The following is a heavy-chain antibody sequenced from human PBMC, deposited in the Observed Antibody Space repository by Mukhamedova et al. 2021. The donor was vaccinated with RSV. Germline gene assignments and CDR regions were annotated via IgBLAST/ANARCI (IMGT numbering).Heavy chain of an antibody. CDR2: ISDSGATI. J-gene: IGHJ6*03. D-gene: IGHD4-11*01. CDR3: ARATTGFTSIGYSYYMDV. Sequence: YMGWIRQAPGKGLEWISYISDSGATIFYTDSVRGRFTISRANAGKSLYLQLSSLRVEDTAVYYCARATTGFTSIGYSYYMDVWGQATT. V-gene: IGHV3-11*04. CDR1: Y.